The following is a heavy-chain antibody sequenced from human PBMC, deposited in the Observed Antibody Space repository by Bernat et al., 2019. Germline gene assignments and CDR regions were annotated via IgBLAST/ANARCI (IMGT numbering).Heavy chain of an antibody. Sequence: EVQLVESGGGLVQPVGSLRLSCAASGFTFSTYAMSWVRQSPGKGLEWVSAISGSGGSTFYAECVKGRFTITRDNPRNTLYLQMNSLRAEDTAVYYCEKHVGNPSGAFDIWGQGTMVTVSS. J-gene: IGHJ3*02. CDR1: GFTFSTYA. CDR2: ISGSGGST. V-gene: IGHV3-23*04. D-gene: IGHD7-27*01. CDR3: EKHVGNPSGAFDI.